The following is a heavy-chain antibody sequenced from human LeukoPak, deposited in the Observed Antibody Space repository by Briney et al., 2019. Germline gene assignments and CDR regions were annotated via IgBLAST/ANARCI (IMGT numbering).Heavy chain of an antibody. CDR2: IYTSGTA. CDR1: GGSIGPYY. J-gene: IGHJ4*02. Sequence: SETLSLTCIVSGGSIGPYYWSWIRQAAGKGPEWIGRIYTSGTADYNPSLKSRVTISVDTSKNQFSLKLSSVTAADTAVYYCARRYGDYVGYYFDYWGQGTLVTVSS. V-gene: IGHV4-4*07. D-gene: IGHD4-17*01. CDR3: ARRYGDYVGYYFDY.